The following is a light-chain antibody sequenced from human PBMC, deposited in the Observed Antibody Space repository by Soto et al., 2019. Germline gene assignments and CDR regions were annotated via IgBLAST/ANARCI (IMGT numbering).Light chain of an antibody. Sequence: QSVLTQPRSVSGSPGQSVTISCSGSSSNIGSNTVNWYQQLPGTAPKLLIYSNNQRPSGVPDRFSGSKSGTSGCLAISGLQSEDGADYYCAAWDDSLNCFVFGTGTKATVL. CDR1: SSNIGSNT. CDR3: AAWDDSLNCFV. J-gene: IGLJ1*01. V-gene: IGLV1-44*01. CDR2: SNN.